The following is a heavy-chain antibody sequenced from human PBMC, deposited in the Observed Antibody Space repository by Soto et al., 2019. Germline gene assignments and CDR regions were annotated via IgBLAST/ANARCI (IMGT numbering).Heavy chain of an antibody. D-gene: IGHD6-19*01. J-gene: IGHJ5*02. Sequence: QVQLVQSGAEVKKPGSSVKVSCKASGGTFSSYAISWVRQAPGQGLEWRGGIIPIFGTANYAQKFQGRVTITADESTSTAYMELSSLRSEDTAVYYCARAYSSGWSTGLGWFDPWGQGTLVTVSS. CDR1: GGTFSSYA. CDR3: ARAYSSGWSTGLGWFDP. CDR2: IIPIFGTA. V-gene: IGHV1-69*12.